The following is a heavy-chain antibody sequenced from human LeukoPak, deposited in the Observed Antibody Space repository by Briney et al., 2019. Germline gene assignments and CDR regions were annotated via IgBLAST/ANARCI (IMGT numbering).Heavy chain of an antibody. V-gene: IGHV4-4*07. CDR2: IYHSGSA. D-gene: IGHD3-22*01. CDR1: GGSISSYY. J-gene: IGHJ4*02. Sequence: SETLSLTCTVSGGSISSYYWSWIRQPAGKGLEWIGRIYHSGSAYYNSSLKSRVTISVDTSKNQFSLKLTSVTAADTAVYYCAREWGYDYFFDYWGQGTLVTVSS. CDR3: AREWGYDYFFDY.